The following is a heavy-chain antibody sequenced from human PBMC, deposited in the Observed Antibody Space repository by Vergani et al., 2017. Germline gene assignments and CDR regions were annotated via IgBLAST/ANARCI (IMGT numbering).Heavy chain of an antibody. CDR1: GGSISSGGYY. CDR3: ARLFMYYDFWIGHTYAFDI. D-gene: IGHD3-3*01. V-gene: IGHV4-31*03. CDR2: IYYSGST. J-gene: IGHJ3*02. Sequence: QVQLQESGPGLVKPSQTLSLTCTVSGGSISSGGYYWSWIRQHPGKGLEWIGYIYYSGSTYYNPFLKSRVTISVATSKNQFSLKLSSVTAADTAVYYCARLFMYYDFWIGHTYAFDIWGQGTMVTVSS.